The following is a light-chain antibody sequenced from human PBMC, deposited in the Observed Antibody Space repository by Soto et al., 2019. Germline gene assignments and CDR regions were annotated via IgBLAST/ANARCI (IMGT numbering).Light chain of an antibody. CDR1: PSINNY. J-gene: IGKJ5*01. CDR3: QQYNTYST. CDR2: AAS. V-gene: IGKV1-39*01. Sequence: DIQMTQSPSSLSASVGDRVTITCRASPSINNYLNWYQQKPGKAPKLLIYAASTLQSGVPSRFSGSGSGTEFTLTISSLQPDDFATYYCQQYNTYSTFGQGTRLEIK.